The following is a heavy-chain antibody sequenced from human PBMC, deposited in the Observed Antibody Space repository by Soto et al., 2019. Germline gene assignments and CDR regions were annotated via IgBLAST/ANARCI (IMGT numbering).Heavy chain of an antibody. V-gene: IGHV3-48*02. D-gene: IGHD3-16*01. Sequence: EVQLVESGGGLVQPGGSLRLSCAASGFTFTSYSMNWFRQAPGKGLEWVSYISCTSAATYYADSVKGRFTISRDNGKNSLYLQMNGLRDEDTAVYYCVTDHDRVSPMTHADNWGQGTLVTVSS. CDR2: ISCTSAAT. CDR3: VTDHDRVSPMTHADN. J-gene: IGHJ4*02. CDR1: GFTFTSYS.